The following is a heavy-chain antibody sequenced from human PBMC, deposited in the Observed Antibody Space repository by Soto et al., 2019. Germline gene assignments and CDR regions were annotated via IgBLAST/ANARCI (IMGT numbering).Heavy chain of an antibody. D-gene: IGHD2-8*01. CDR1: GGSISSGGYS. CDR3: ARSLVCTNGVGHKATFDY. V-gene: IGHV4-31*03. J-gene: IGHJ4*02. CDR2: ISYSGST. Sequence: SETLSLTCTVSGGSISSGGYSWSWIRRHPGKGLEWIGYISYSGSTNYNPSLKSRVTISVDTSNNQFSLKLSSVTAADTAVYYCARSLVCTNGVGHKATFDYWGQGTRVTVSS.